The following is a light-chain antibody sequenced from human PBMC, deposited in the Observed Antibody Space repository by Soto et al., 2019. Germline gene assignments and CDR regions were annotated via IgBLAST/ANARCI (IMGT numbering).Light chain of an antibody. Sequence: DIQMTQSPSTLSASVGDRVTITCRASQSISSWLAWYQQKPGKAPKLLIYKASSLESGVPSRFSGSGSGTEFTLTISSLQHDDFATYYCQQYNSYWTFGHGTKVEIK. CDR2: KAS. CDR3: QQYNSYWT. V-gene: IGKV1-5*03. CDR1: QSISSW. J-gene: IGKJ1*01.